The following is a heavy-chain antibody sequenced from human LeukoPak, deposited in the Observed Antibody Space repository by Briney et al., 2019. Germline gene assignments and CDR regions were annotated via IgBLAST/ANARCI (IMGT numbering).Heavy chain of an antibody. CDR1: GYTFTSYD. J-gene: IGHJ6*03. D-gene: IGHD6-19*01. Sequence: ASVKVSCKASGYTFTSYDINWVRQATGQGLEWMGWMNPNSGNTGYAQKFQGRVTMTRNTSISTAYMELSSLRSGDTAVYYCARGQGSGWSFYYYYMDVWGKGTTVTISS. CDR3: ARGQGSGWSFYYYYMDV. V-gene: IGHV1-8*01. CDR2: MNPNSGNT.